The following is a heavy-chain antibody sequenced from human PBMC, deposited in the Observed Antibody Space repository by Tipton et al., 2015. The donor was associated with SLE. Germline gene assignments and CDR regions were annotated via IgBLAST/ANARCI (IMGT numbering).Heavy chain of an antibody. V-gene: IGHV3-13*04. CDR3: ARDSAVAVFDY. D-gene: IGHD6-19*01. CDR2: IGTAGDT. CDR1: GFTFSSYA. J-gene: IGHJ4*02. Sequence: SLRLSCAASGFTFSSYAMHWARQATGKGLEWVSAIGTAGDTYYPGSVKGRFTISRENAKNSLYLQMNSLRAGDTAVYYCARDSAVAVFDYWGQGTLVTVSS.